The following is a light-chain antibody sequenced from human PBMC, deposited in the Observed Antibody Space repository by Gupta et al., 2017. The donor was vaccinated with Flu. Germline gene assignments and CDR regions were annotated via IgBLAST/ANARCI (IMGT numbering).Light chain of an antibody. Sequence: RVTITCRASQGISSYLAWYQQKPGKAPKLLIYAASTLQSGVPSRFSGSGSGTDFTLTISCLQSEDFATYYCQQYYSYPPGYTFGQGTKLEIK. V-gene: IGKV1-8*01. J-gene: IGKJ2*01. CDR3: QQYYSYPPGYT. CDR1: QGISSY. CDR2: AAS.